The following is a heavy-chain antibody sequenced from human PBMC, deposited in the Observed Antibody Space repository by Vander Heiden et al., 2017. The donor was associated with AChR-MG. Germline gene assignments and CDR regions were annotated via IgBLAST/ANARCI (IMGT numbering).Heavy chain of an antibody. J-gene: IGHJ4*02. D-gene: IGHD3-10*02. CDR3: AKAQPHNYYVAY. CDR1: GFTFSSYG. Sequence: QVQLVEPGGGVVQPGGSLRLSCAASGFTFSSYGMHWVRQAPGKGLEWVAFIRYDGSNKYYADSVKGRFTISRDNSKNTLYLQMNSLRAEDTAVYYCAKAQPHNYYVAYWGQGTLVTVSS. CDR2: IRYDGSNK. V-gene: IGHV3-30*02.